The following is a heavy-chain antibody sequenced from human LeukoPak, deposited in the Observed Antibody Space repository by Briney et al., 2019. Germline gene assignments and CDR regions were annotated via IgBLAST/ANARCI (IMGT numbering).Heavy chain of an antibody. Sequence: ASVKVSCKVSGYTLTELSMHWVRQAAGKGLEWMGGFDPDDGETIYAQKFQGRVTMTEDTSTDTAYMELSSLRSEDTAVYYCATGGLYPLDCGVLSYFYIAVWSKESTVTVSS. CDR1: GYTLTELS. V-gene: IGHV1-24*01. D-gene: IGHD4-17*01. CDR2: FDPDDGET. J-gene: IGHJ6*03. CDR3: ATGGLYPLDCGVLSYFYIAV.